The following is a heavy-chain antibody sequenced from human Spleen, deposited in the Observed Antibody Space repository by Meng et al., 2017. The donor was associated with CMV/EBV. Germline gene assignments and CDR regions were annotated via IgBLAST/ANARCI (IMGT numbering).Heavy chain of an antibody. Sequence: LSLTCAASGFTFSSYGMHWVRQAPGKGLEWVAFIRYDGSNKYYADSVKGRFTISRDNSKNTLYLQMNSLRAEDTAVYYCAKDHQYSGGNVDYWGQGTLVTVSS. D-gene: IGHD4-23*01. J-gene: IGHJ4*02. CDR2: IRYDGSNK. V-gene: IGHV3-30*02. CDR3: AKDHQYSGGNVDY. CDR1: GFTFSSYG.